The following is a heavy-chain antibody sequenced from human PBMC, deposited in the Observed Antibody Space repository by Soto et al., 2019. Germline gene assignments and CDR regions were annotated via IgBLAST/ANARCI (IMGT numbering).Heavy chain of an antibody. V-gene: IGHV4-59*01. J-gene: IGHJ4*02. Sequence: SETLSLTCTGSGGSISSYYWSWIRQPPGKGLEWIGYIYYSGSTNYTPSLKSRVTISVDTSKNQFSLKLSSVTAADTAVYYCARSDTAMDLDYWGQGTLVTVSS. CDR3: ARSDTAMDLDY. CDR1: GGSISSYY. D-gene: IGHD5-18*01. CDR2: IYYSGST.